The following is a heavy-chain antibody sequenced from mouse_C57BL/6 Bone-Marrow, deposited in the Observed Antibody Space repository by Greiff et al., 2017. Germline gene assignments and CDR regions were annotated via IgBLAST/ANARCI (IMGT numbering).Heavy chain of an antibody. V-gene: IGHV5-6*01. J-gene: IGHJ2*01. D-gene: IGHD1-1*01. CDR2: ISSGGSYT. CDR1: GFTFSSYG. CDR3: ARQRSCFDY. Sequence: EVKVVESGGDLVKPGGSLKLSCAASGFTFSSYGMSWVRQTPDKRLEWVATISSGGSYTYYPDSVKGRFTISRDNAKNTLYLQMSSLKSEDAAMYYCARQRSCFDYWGQGTTLTVSS.